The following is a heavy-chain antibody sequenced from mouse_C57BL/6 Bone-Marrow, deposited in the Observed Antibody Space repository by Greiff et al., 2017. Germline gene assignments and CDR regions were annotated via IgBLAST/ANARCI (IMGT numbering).Heavy chain of an antibody. Sequence: EVQRVESEGGLVQPGSSMKLSCTASGFTFSDYYMAWVRQVPEKGLEWVANINYDGSSTYYLDSLKSRFIISRANAKNILYLQMSSLKSENTATYYCAREGPYYYGSTWDAMDYWGQGTSVTVSS. D-gene: IGHD1-1*01. V-gene: IGHV5-16*01. J-gene: IGHJ4*01. CDR1: GFTFSDYY. CDR3: AREGPYYYGSTWDAMDY. CDR2: INYDGSST.